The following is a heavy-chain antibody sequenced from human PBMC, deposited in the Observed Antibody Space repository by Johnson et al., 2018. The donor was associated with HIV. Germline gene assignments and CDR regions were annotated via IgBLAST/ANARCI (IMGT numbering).Heavy chain of an antibody. J-gene: IGHJ3*02. CDR2: IKQDGSEK. V-gene: IGHV3-7*01. Sequence: VQLVESGGGLVQPGGSLRLSCAASGFTFSSYWMSWVRQAPGKGLEWVANIKQDGSEKYYVNSVKGRFIISRDNAKNALYLQMNSLRAEDTAVYYCARDWNAFDIWGQGTMVTVSS. D-gene: IGHD3-3*01. CDR1: GFTFSSYW. CDR3: ARDWNAFDI.